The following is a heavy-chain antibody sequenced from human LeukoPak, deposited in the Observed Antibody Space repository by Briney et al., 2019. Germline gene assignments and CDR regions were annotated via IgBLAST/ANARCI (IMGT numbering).Heavy chain of an antibody. CDR1: GYTFTSYY. Sequence: ASVKVSCKASGYTFTSYYMHWVRQAPGQGLEWMGLINPTGGSTGYAQKFQGRVTMTRDMSTSTVYMELSSLRSEDTAVYYCARGRVGGYSGYEDYYYYYMDVWGKGTTVTISS. V-gene: IGHV1-46*01. CDR3: ARGRVGGYSGYEDYYYYYMDV. CDR2: INPTGGST. D-gene: IGHD5-12*01. J-gene: IGHJ6*03.